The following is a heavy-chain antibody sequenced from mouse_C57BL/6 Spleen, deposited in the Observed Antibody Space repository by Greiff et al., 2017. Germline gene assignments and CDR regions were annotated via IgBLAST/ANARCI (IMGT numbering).Heavy chain of an antibody. CDR1: GYTFTSYG. CDR2: IYPRSGNT. CDR3: ANYGSSYDYYAMDY. J-gene: IGHJ4*01. V-gene: IGHV1-81*01. D-gene: IGHD1-1*01. Sequence: QVQLQQSGAELARPGASVKLSCKASGYTFTSYGISWVKQRTGQGLEWIGEIYPRSGNTYYNEKFKGKATLTADKSSSTAYMELRSLTSEDSAVYFCANYGSSYDYYAMDYWGQGTSVTVSS.